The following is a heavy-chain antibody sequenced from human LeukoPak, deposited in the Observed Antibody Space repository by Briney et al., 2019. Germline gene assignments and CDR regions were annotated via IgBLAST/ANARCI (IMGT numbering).Heavy chain of an antibody. Sequence: GGSLRLSYAASGFKFDYYGMSWVRQAPGKGLEWVCDINWNGAWTGYADSVKGRFTISRDNAKNSLYLQMNSLRAEDTALYYCAGYYYDSSRGFDLWGQGTLVTVSA. V-gene: IGHV3-20*03. D-gene: IGHD3-22*01. CDR3: AGYYYDSSRGFDL. J-gene: IGHJ5*02. CDR2: INWNGAWT. CDR1: GFKFDYYG.